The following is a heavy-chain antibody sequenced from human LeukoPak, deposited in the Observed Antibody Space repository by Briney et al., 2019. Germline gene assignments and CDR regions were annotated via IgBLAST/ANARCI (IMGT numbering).Heavy chain of an antibody. V-gene: IGHV3-53*01. Sequence: PGGSLRLSCLTSGFTLSTNAMSWVRQAPGKGLEWISVIYSGGSTYYADSVKGRFTISRDNSKNTLYLRMNSLRAEDTAVYYCARAAGYGMDVWGQGTTVTVSS. CDR2: IYSGGST. CDR3: ARAAGYGMDV. CDR1: GFTLSTNA. J-gene: IGHJ6*02.